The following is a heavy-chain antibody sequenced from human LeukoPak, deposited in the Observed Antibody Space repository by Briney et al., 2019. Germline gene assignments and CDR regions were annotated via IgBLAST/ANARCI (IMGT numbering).Heavy chain of an antibody. CDR2: IYYSGST. Sequence: SETLSLTCTVSGGSISSYYWSWIRQTPGKGLEWIGYIYYSGSTNYNPSLKSRVTISVDTSKNQFSLKLSSVTAADTAVYYCAEDYYGSGSYVYWGQGTLVTVSS. CDR1: GGSISSYY. CDR3: AEDYYGSGSYVY. D-gene: IGHD3-10*01. J-gene: IGHJ4*02. V-gene: IGHV4-59*08.